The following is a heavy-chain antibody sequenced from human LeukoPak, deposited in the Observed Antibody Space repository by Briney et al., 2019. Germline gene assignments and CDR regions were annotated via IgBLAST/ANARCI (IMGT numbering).Heavy chain of an antibody. J-gene: IGHJ4*02. CDR3: ARETLTGTTSPRYYFDY. CDR1: GGSISSGGYY. D-gene: IGHD1-20*01. CDR2: IYYSGST. Sequence: SQTLSLTCTVSGGSISSGGYYWSWIRQHPGKGLEWIGYIYYSGSTYYNPSLKSRVTISVDTPKNQFSLKLSSVTAADTAVYYCARETLTGTTSPRYYFDYWGQGTLVTVSS. V-gene: IGHV4-31*03.